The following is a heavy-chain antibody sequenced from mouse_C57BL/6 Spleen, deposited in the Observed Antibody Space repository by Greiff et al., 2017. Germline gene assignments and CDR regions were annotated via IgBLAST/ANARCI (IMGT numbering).Heavy chain of an antibody. CDR2: IHPNSGST. J-gene: IGHJ4*01. CDR3: ARGGDYDDGGYYAMDY. CDR1: GYTFTSYW. Sequence: VQLQQPGAELVKPGASVKLSCKASGYTFTSYWMHWVKQRPGQGLEWIGMIHPNSGSTNYNEKFKSKATLTVDKSSSTAYMQLSSLTSEDSAVYYCARGGDYDDGGYYAMDYWGQGTSVTVSS. V-gene: IGHV1-64*01. D-gene: IGHD2-4*01.